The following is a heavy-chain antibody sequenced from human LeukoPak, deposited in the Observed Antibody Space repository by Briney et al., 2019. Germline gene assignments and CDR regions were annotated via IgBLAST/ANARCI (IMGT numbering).Heavy chain of an antibody. CDR3: ARAGFYCSGGSCYYDY. V-gene: IGHV4-34*09. D-gene: IGHD2-15*01. CDR2: IYYSGGT. CDR1: GGSFSGYY. Sequence: PSETLSLTCAVYGGSFSGYYWSWIRQPPGKGLEWIGYIYYSGGTYYNPSLKSRVTISVDTSKNQFSLKLSSVTAADTAVYYCARAGFYCSGGSCYYDYWGQGTLVTVSS. J-gene: IGHJ4*02.